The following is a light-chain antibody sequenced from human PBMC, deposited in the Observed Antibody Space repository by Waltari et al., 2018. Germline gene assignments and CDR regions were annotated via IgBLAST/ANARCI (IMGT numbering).Light chain of an antibody. CDR3: QQYYTAPPPT. Sequence: DIVMTQSPDSLAVSLGERASINSKSSRSVLHMSSNRNYLAWYQQKPGQPPKLLIYWASSRESGVPDRFSGSGSGTDFTLTIDSLHAEDVAVYYCQQYYTAPPPTFGGGTKVEIK. V-gene: IGKV4-1*01. J-gene: IGKJ4*01. CDR2: WAS. CDR1: RSVLHMSSNRNY.